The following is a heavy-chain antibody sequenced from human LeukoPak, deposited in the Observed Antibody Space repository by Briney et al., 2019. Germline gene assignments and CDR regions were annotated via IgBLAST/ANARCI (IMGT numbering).Heavy chain of an antibody. CDR3: ARGGVDYYGSGTYYLMYYFDY. CDR1: GFTFNTYG. Sequence: PGGTLRLSCAASGFTFNTYGVSWVRQAPGKGLEWVSGISGSGGATYYADSVKGRFTISRDDPHNTLYLQMNSLRAEDTAVYFCARGGVDYYGSGTYYLMYYFDYWGQGALVTVSS. J-gene: IGHJ4*02. V-gene: IGHV3-23*01. D-gene: IGHD3-10*01. CDR2: ISGSGGAT.